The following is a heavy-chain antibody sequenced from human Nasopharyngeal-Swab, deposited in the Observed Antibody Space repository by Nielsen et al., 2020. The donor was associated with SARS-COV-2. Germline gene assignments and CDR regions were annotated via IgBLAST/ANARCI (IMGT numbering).Heavy chain of an antibody. CDR3: AKEGPGMFGVVGLDV. V-gene: IGHV3-30*18. J-gene: IGHJ6*02. Sequence: WIRQPPGKGLEWVAVTSYDGINKYNADSVKGRFTISRDNSKDTLYLQMNSLRAEDTAVYYCAKEGPGMFGVVGLDVWGQGTTVTVSS. CDR2: TSYDGINK. D-gene: IGHD3-3*01.